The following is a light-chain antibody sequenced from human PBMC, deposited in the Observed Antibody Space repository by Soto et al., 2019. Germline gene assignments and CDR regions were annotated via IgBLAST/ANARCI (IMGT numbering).Light chain of an antibody. J-gene: IGLJ1*01. CDR2: DND. CDR3: GTWDGSLVSDV. V-gene: IGLV1-51*01. CDR1: NTNIGKNY. Sequence: QSVLTQPPSVSAAPGQRVIISCSGSNTNIGKNYVSWYQHLPGTAPKIVVYDNDRRPSELPDRFSGSKSGTSATLGITGLQTGDEADYYCGTWDGSLVSDVFGAGTKVTVL.